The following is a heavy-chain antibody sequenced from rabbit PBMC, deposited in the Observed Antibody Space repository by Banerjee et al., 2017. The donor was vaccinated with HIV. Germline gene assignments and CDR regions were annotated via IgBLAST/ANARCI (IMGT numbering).Heavy chain of an antibody. V-gene: IGHV1S45*01. CDR3: ARGVSDFVGGGYPGDL. J-gene: IGHJ4*01. CDR1: GFSFSSSYW. D-gene: IGHD7-1*01. CDR2: IYTGSSGTT. Sequence: EESGGDLVKPEGSLTLTCTASGFSFSSSYWICWVSQAPGKGLEWIACIYTGSSGTTNYASWAKGRFTISKTSSTTVTLQRTSLTAADTATYFCARGVSDFVGGGYPGDLWGPGTLVTVS.